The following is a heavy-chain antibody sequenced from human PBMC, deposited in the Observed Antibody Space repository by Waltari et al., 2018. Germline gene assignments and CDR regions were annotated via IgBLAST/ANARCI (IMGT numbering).Heavy chain of an antibody. V-gene: IGHV3-49*05. Sequence: EVQLVESGGGLVKPGRSLRLSCTASGFTFGDYAMSWFRQAPGKGLEWVGFIRSKAYVGTTEYAASVKGRFTISRDDSKSIAYLQMNSLKTEDTAVYYCTRDSLTGITGTNDYWGQGTLVTVSS. CDR1: GFTFGDYA. CDR2: IRSKAYVGTT. D-gene: IGHD1-20*01. J-gene: IGHJ4*02. CDR3: TRDSLTGITGTNDY.